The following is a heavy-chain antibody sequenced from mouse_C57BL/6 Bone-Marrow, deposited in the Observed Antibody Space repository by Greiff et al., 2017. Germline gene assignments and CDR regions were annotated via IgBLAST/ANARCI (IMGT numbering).Heavy chain of an antibody. J-gene: IGHJ4*01. CDR1: GYTFTDYE. CDR2: IDPETGGT. CDR3: TRRLQHAMDY. Sequence: VQLQQSGAELVRPGASVTLSCKASGYTFTDYEMHWVKQTPVHGLEWIGAIDPETGGTAYNQKFKGKAILTADKSSSTAYMELRSLTSEYSAVYYCTRRLQHAMDYWGQGTSVTVSS. D-gene: IGHD2-13*01. V-gene: IGHV1-15*01.